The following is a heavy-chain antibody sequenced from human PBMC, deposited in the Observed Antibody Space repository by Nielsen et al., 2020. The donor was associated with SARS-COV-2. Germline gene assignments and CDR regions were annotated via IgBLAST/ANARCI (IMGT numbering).Heavy chain of an antibody. CDR3: AKEELIEGATSD. CDR2: ISSSSSYT. V-gene: IGHV3-11*05. J-gene: IGHJ3*01. CDR1: GFTFSDYY. Sequence: GESLKISCAASGFTFSDYYMSWIRQAPGKGLEWVSYISSSSSYTNYADSVKGRFTISRDNSKNTLYLQMNSLRAEDTAVYYCAKEELIEGATSDWGQGTMVTVSS. D-gene: IGHD1-26*01.